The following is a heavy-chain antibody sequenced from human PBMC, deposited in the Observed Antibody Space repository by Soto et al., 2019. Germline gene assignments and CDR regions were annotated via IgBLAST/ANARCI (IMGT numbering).Heavy chain of an antibody. J-gene: IGHJ5*02. D-gene: IGHD1-1*01. CDR3: VRDGTKTLGGWFDP. CDR1: GASISEFS. CDR2: SYATGTT. V-gene: IGHV4-4*07. Sequence: LSVTCTVSGASISEFSWRWIRNSACKGLGWIGRSYATGTTSYTPSLKSRVMMSVDTSKKEFSLKVRSVTAADTAVYYCVRDGTKTLGGWFDPWGQG.